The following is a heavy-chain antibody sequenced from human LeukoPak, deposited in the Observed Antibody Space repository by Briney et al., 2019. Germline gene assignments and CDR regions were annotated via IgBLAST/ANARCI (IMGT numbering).Heavy chain of an antibody. V-gene: IGHV3-30*02. CDR3: AKVIIGSCSSTSCFDY. J-gene: IGHJ4*02. Sequence: HPGGSLRLSCAASGFSFSNYGMHWVRQAPGKGLEWVAFIRYDGSNKYYADSVKGRFTISRDSSMNTLYLQMNSLRAEDTAVYYCAKVIIGSCSSTSCFDYWGQGTLVTVSS. D-gene: IGHD2-2*01. CDR2: IRYDGSNK. CDR1: GFSFSNYG.